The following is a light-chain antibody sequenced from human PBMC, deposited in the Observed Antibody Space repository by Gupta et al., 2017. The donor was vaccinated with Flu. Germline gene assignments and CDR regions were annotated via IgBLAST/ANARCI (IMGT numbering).Light chain of an antibody. CDR1: SSNIGLKD. J-gene: IGLJ2*01. CDR3: ATCDVSRSAVV. CDR2: ENY. V-gene: IGLV1-51*02. Sequence: HSVLTQPPSVSAAPGQKVTISCSGTSSNIGLKDVSWYRQLPGPAPRLLIYENYKRPSGTPDRISGSKTGTSATLDITGLQSEDEADYYCATCDVSRSAVVFGGGTKVTVL.